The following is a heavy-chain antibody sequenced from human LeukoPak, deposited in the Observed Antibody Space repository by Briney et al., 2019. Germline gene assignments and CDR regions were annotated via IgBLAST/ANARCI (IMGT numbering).Heavy chain of an antibody. CDR1: GVSISSYY. V-gene: IGHV4-59*08. D-gene: IGHD1-1*01. CDR2: IYYSGST. J-gene: IGHJ2*01. Sequence: SETLSLTCTVSGVSISSYYWSWIRQPPGKGLEWIGYIYYSGSTNYNPSLKSRVTISVDTSKNHFSLKLSSVTAADTAVYYCARRSDWNYFDLWGRGTLVTVSS. CDR3: ARRSDWNYFDL.